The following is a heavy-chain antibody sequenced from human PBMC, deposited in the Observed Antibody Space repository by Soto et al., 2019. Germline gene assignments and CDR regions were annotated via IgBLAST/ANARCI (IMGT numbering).Heavy chain of an antibody. V-gene: IGHV4-34*01. CDR1: GGSFSGYY. Sequence: LPETLSLTCAVYGGSFSGYYWSWIRQPPGKGLEWIGEINHSGSTNYNPSLKSRVTISVDTSKNQFSLKLSSVTAADTAVYYCARYYDILTDASWFDPWGQGTLVTVSS. D-gene: IGHD3-9*01. CDR3: ARYYDILTDASWFDP. J-gene: IGHJ5*02. CDR2: INHSGST.